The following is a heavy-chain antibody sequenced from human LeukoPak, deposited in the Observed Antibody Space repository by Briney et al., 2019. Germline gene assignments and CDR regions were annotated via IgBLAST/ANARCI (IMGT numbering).Heavy chain of an antibody. CDR2: IYTSGST. Sequence: SETLSLTCTVPGGSISSYYWSWIRQPAGKGLEWIGRIYTSGSTNYNPSLKSRVTMSVDMSKNQFSLKLSFVTAADTAVYYCARILSYSSPYYYYYYMDVWCKGTTVTVSS. CDR1: GGSISSYY. D-gene: IGHD6-13*01. J-gene: IGHJ6*03. CDR3: ARILSYSSPYYYYYYMDV. V-gene: IGHV4-4*07.